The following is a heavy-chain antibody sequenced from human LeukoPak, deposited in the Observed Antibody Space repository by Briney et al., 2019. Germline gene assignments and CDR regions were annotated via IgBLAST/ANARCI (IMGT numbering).Heavy chain of an antibody. D-gene: IGHD1-26*01. V-gene: IGHV3-23*01. Sequence: GGSLRLSCAASGFTFSSYAMSWVRQPPGKGLEWVPAISGSGGSTYYAGSVKGRFTISRDNSKNTLYLQMNSLRAEDTAVYYCAKSDGSYLPSHYTLLREAHPFYFDYWGQGTLVTVSS. CDR3: AKSDGSYLPSHYTLLREAHPFYFDY. CDR2: ISGSGGST. CDR1: GFTFSSYA. J-gene: IGHJ4*02.